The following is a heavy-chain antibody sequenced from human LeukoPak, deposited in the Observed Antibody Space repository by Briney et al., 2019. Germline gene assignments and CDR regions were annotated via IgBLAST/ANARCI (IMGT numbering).Heavy chain of an antibody. CDR1: GNTFTSYY. D-gene: IGHD6-13*01. CDR3: GRDNTAGGPFDY. V-gene: IGHV1-46*01. CDR2: INPSGGRT. Sequence: ASVKVSCKASGNTFTSYYMHWVRQAPGQGLEWMGIINPSGGRTNYAQKFQGRVTMTRDTSTSAVYMELSSLRSEDTAMYYCGRDNTAGGPFDYWGQGTLVTVSS. J-gene: IGHJ4*02.